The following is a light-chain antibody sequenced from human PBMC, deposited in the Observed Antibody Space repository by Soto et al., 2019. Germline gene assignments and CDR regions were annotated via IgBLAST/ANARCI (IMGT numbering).Light chain of an antibody. V-gene: IGKV3-20*01. CDR2: GAS. J-gene: IGKJ1*01. CDR1: QSVNNN. Sequence: EIVMTQSPATLSVSPGERATLSCRASQSVNNNLAWYQQKPGQAPRLLIYGASNRATGIPDRFSGSGSGTDFTLTISRLEPEDFAVYYCQQYGSSGTFGQGTKV. CDR3: QQYGSSGT.